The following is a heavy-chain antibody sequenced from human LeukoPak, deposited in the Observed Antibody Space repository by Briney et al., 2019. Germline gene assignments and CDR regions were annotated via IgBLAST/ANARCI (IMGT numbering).Heavy chain of an antibody. D-gene: IGHD5-24*01. CDR3: ARGEMVTIEDAFDI. CDR2: FYYSGST. J-gene: IGHJ3*02. Sequence: GSLRLSCAASGFTFSSYAMSWVRQAPGKRLEWIGYFYYSGSTNYNPSLKSRVTISVDTSKNQFPLKVSSVTAADTAVYYCARGEMVTIEDAFDIWGQGTMVTVSS. CDR1: GFTFSSYA. V-gene: IGHV4-59*01.